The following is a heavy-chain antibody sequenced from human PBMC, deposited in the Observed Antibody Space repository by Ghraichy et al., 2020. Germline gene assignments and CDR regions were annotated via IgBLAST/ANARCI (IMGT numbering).Heavy chain of an antibody. CDR1: GFTFSNAW. CDR2: IKSKTDGGTT. V-gene: IGHV3-15*01. CDR3: TTLYNAFWSGYYSIRNPDY. D-gene: IGHD3-3*01. J-gene: IGHJ4*02. Sequence: GGSLRLSCAASGFTFSNAWMSWVRQAPGKGLEWVGRIKSKTDGGTTDYAAPVKGRFTISRDDSKNTLYLQMNSLKTEDTAVYYCTTLYNAFWSGYYSIRNPDYRGQGTLVTVSS.